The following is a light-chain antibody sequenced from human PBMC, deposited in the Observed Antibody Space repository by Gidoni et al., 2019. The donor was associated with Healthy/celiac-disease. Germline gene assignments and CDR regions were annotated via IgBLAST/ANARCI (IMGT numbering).Light chain of an antibody. Sequence: DIVMTQSPATRSVSPGERATLSCRASQSVSSNLAWYQQKPGQAPRLLIYGASTRATGIPARFSGSGSGTEFTLTISSLQSEDFAVYDCQQYNNWPITFGGGTKVEIK. V-gene: IGKV3-15*01. CDR2: GAS. CDR3: QQYNNWPIT. J-gene: IGKJ4*01. CDR1: QSVSSN.